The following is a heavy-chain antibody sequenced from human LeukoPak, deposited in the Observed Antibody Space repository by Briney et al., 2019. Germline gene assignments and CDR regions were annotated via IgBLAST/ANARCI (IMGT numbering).Heavy chain of an antibody. CDR1: GYTFNSYS. D-gene: IGHD3-16*02. CDR3: ARDQYDAVWGSYRPYFDY. Sequence: ASVKVSCKASGYTFNSYSISWVRQAPGQGLEWMGSIFPHTGNTKYAERLQDRVIMTTDTSTRTAYMELRSLRSDDTAVFYCARDQYDAVWGSYRPYFDYWGQGTVVTVSS. J-gene: IGHJ4*02. CDR2: IFPHTGNT. V-gene: IGHV1-18*04.